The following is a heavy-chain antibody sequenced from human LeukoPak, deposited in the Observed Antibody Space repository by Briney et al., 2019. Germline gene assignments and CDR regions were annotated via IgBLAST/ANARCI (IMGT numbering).Heavy chain of an antibody. CDR2: INHSGST. CDR3: ARGYYDSSGYYFDY. Sequence: SETLSLTCAVYGGSFSGYYWSWIRQPQGKGQWWIGEINHSGSTNYNPSLNSRVTISVDTFKNQFSLKLSSVTAADTAVYYCARGYYDSSGYYFDYWGQGTLVTVSS. V-gene: IGHV4-34*01. J-gene: IGHJ4*02. CDR1: GGSFSGYY. D-gene: IGHD3-22*01.